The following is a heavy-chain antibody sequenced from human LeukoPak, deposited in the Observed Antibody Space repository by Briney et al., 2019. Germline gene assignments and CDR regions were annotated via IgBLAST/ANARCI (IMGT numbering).Heavy chain of an antibody. J-gene: IGHJ4*02. V-gene: IGHV3-21*01. D-gene: IGHD5-18*01. CDR3: ARDLYTAMVD. Sequence: GGSLRLSCAASGFTFSSYSMDWVRQAPGKGLEWVSSISSSSSYIYYADSVKGRFTISRDNAKNSLYLQMDSLRAEDTAVYYCARDLYTAMVDWGQGTLVTVSS. CDR1: GFTFSSYS. CDR2: ISSSSSYI.